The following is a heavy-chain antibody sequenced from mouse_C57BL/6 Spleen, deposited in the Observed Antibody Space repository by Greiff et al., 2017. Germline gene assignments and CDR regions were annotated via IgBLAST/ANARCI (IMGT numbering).Heavy chain of an antibody. CDR1: GYAFSSYW. Sequence: VQLQQSGAELVKPGASVKISCKASGYAFSSYWMNWVKQRPGKGLEWIGQIYPGDGDTNYNGKFKGKATLTADKSSSTAYMQLSSLTSEDSAVYFCGNSNYDWYFDVWGTGTTVTVSS. V-gene: IGHV1-80*01. D-gene: IGHD2-5*01. CDR2: IYPGDGDT. J-gene: IGHJ1*03. CDR3: GNSNYDWYFDV.